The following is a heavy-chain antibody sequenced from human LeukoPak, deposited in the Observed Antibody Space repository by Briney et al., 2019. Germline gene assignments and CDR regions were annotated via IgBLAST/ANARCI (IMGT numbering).Heavy chain of an antibody. V-gene: IGHV3-23*01. D-gene: IGHD3-3*01. CDR2: ISGSGGST. J-gene: IGHJ5*02. Sequence: GGSLRLSCAASGFAFSSYAMSWVRQAPGKGLEWVSAISGSGGSTYYADSVKGRFTISRDNSKNTLYLQMNSLRAEDTAVYYCAKGPDYDFWSGYSWFDPWGQGTLVTVSS. CDR3: AKGPDYDFWSGYSWFDP. CDR1: GFAFSSYA.